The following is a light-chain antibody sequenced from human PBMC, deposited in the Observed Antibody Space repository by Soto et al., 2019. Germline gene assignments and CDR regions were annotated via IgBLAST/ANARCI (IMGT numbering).Light chain of an antibody. CDR3: QHFYTYPIT. CDR2: RAS. J-gene: IGKJ4*01. Sequence: DIQMTQSPSTLSASVGDRVTITCRASQSISNFLAWYQRRPGKAPKLLIYRASGLERGVPSRFIGGGSGTEFTLTISSLQPDDFATYFCQHFYTYPITFGGGNKVEIK. V-gene: IGKV1-5*03. CDR1: QSISNF.